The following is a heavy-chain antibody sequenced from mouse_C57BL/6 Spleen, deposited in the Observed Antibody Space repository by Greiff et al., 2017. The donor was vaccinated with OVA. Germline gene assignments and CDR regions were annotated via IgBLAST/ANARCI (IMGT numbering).Heavy chain of an antibody. D-gene: IGHD2-4*01. CDR1: GYSFTSYY. J-gene: IGHJ4*01. Sequence: QVQLQQSGPELVKPGASVKISCKASGYSFTSYYIHWVKQRPGQGLEWIGWIYPGSGNTKYNEKFKGKATLTADTSSSTAYMQLSSLTSEDSAVYYCAGFYYDYGGGHYYAMDYWGQGTSVTVSS. CDR2: IYPGSGNT. CDR3: AGFYYDYGGGHYYAMDY. V-gene: IGHV1-66*01.